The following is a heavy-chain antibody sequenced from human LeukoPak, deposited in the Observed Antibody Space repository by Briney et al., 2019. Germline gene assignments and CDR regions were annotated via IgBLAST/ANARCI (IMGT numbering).Heavy chain of an antibody. V-gene: IGHV4-34*01. J-gene: IGHJ4*02. D-gene: IGHD3-10*01. CDR3: ARGVRYYYGPGSSINDY. Sequence: PSETLSLTCAVYGGPFSGYYWSWIRQPPGKGLEWIGEIDHSGSTNYNPSLKSRVTISVDTSKNQFSLKLSSVTAADTAVYYCARGVRYYYGPGSSINDYWGQGTLVTVSS. CDR1: GGPFSGYY. CDR2: IDHSGST.